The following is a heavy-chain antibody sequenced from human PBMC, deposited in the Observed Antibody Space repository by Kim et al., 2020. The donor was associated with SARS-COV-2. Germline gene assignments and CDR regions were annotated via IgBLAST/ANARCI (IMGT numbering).Heavy chain of an antibody. V-gene: IGHV4-34*01. Sequence: SETLSLTCAVYGGSFSGYYWSWIRQPPGKGLEWIGEINHSGSTNYNPSLKSRVTISVDTSKNQFSLKLSSVTAADTAVYYCARRQKKTVTTTRPWFDPWGQGTLVTVSS. J-gene: IGHJ5*02. CDR1: GGSFSGYY. D-gene: IGHD4-4*01. CDR2: INHSGST. CDR3: ARRQKKTVTTTRPWFDP.